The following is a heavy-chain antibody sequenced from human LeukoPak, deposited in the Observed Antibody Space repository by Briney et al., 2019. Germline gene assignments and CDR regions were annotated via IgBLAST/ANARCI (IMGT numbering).Heavy chain of an antibody. CDR1: GFTFSDYA. V-gene: IGHV3-23*01. Sequence: GGSLRLSCAASGFTFSDYAMTWVRQAPGKGPEWVATISSSGGSAHSADSVKGRFTISRDNSKKTLYLHMSSLRAGDTAVFFCAKDIGDYGDYPDFWGQGTLVIVSS. CDR2: ISSSGGSA. J-gene: IGHJ4*02. CDR3: AKDIGDYGDYPDF. D-gene: IGHD4-17*01.